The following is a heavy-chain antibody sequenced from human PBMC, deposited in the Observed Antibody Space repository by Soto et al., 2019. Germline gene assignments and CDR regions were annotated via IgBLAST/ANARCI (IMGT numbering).Heavy chain of an antibody. J-gene: IGHJ5*02. CDR2: ISSSSTI. CDR1: GFTFSSYS. D-gene: IGHD5-18*01. Sequence: GGSLRLSCAASGFTFSSYSMNWVRQAPGKGLEWVSYISSSSTIYYADSVKGRFTISRDNAKNSLYLQMNSLRDEDTAVYYCARDTAMVTNWFDPWGQGTLVTVSS. V-gene: IGHV3-48*02. CDR3: ARDTAMVTNWFDP.